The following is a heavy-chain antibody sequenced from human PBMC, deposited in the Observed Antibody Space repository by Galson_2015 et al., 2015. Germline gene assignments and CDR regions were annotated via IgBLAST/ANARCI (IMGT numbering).Heavy chain of an antibody. CDR3: AKDIAVAGTIWYFDY. D-gene: IGHD6-19*01. CDR2: ISGSGGST. J-gene: IGHJ4*02. V-gene: IGHV3-23*01. CDR1: GFTFSSYA. Sequence: SLRLSCAASGFTFSSYAMSWVRQAPGKGLEWVSAISGSGGSTYYADSVKGRFTISRDNTKNTLYLQMNSLRAEDTAVYYCAKDIAVAGTIWYFDYWGQGTLVTVSS.